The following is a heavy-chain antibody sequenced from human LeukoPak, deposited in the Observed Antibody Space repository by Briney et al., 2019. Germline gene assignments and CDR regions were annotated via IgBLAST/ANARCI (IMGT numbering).Heavy chain of an antibody. CDR3: ASFGYQLPGDY. V-gene: IGHV4-39*01. J-gene: IGHJ4*02. CDR2: IYYSGST. Sequence: SETLSLTCSVSGGSISSSSYYWGWIRQPPGKGLEWIGSIYYSGSTYYNPSLKSRVTISVDTSKNQFSLKLSSVTAADTAVYYCASFGYQLPGDYWGQGTLVTVSS. CDR1: GGSISSSSYY. D-gene: IGHD2-2*01.